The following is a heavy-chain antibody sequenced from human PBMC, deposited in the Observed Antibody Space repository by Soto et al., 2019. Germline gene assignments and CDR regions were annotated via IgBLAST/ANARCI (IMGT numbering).Heavy chain of an antibody. Sequence: SETLSLTCTVSGGSISSSSYYWGWIRQPPGKGLEWIGSIYYSGSTYYNPSLKSRVTISVDTSKNQFSLKLSSVTAADTAVYYCATHRGNTIDYWGQGTLVTVSS. V-gene: IGHV4-39*01. J-gene: IGHJ4*02. CDR1: GGSISSSSYY. D-gene: IGHD3-3*01. CDR3: ATHRGNTIDY. CDR2: IYYSGST.